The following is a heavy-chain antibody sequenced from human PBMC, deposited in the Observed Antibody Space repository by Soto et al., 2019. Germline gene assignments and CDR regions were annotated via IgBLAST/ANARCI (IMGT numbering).Heavy chain of an antibody. CDR1: GYTFTGYY. CDR3: ARGGDGDLGWDGMDV. D-gene: IGHD4-17*01. CDR2: INPNSGGT. J-gene: IGHJ6*02. V-gene: IGHV1-2*04. Sequence: QVQLVQSGAEVKKPGASVKVSCKASGYTFTGYYMHWVRQAPGQGLEWMGWINPNSGGTNYAQKFQGWVTMTRDTSVSTAYMELSRLRSDDTAVYYCARGGDGDLGWDGMDVWGQGTTVTVSS.